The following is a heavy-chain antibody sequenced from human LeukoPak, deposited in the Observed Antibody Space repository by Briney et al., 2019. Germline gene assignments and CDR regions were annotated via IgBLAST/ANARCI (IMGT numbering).Heavy chain of an antibody. Sequence: GGSLRLSCAASGFTFSSYSMNWVRQAPGKGLEWVSYISSSSSTIYYADSVKGRFTISRDNAKNSLYLQMNSLRAEDTAVYYCARVAGDFWSGYYLLDYWGQGTLVTVSS. J-gene: IGHJ4*02. CDR3: ARVAGDFWSGYYLLDY. D-gene: IGHD3-3*01. V-gene: IGHV3-48*01. CDR2: ISSSSSTI. CDR1: GFTFSSYS.